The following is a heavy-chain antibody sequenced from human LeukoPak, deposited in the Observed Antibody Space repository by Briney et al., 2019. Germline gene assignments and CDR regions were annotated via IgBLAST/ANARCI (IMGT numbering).Heavy chain of an antibody. D-gene: IGHD3-22*01. CDR2: IHSADSNT. CDR1: GYSFTNYW. V-gene: IGHV5-51*01. J-gene: IGHJ4*02. CDR3: ASSSYYDSSGYADY. Sequence: GESLKISCKDSGYSFTNYWIGWVRQMPGKGLEWMGIIHSADSNTKYSPSFQGQVTISADKSISTAYLQWSSLKASGTAMYYCASSSYYDSSGYADYWGQGTLVTVSS.